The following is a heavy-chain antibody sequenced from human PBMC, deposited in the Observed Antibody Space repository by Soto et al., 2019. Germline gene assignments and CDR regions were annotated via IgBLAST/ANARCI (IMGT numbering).Heavy chain of an antibody. V-gene: IGHV4-34*01. CDR3: ARGGRVWGSGSYYNDV. J-gene: IGHJ6*02. D-gene: IGHD3-10*01. CDR1: GGSFSGYY. CDR2: INHSGST. Sequence: SETLSLTCAVYGGSFSGYYWSWIRQPPGKGLEWIGEINHSGSTNYNPSLKSRVTISVDTSKNQFSLKLSSVTAADTAVYYCARGGRVWGSGSYYNDVWGQGTTVTSP.